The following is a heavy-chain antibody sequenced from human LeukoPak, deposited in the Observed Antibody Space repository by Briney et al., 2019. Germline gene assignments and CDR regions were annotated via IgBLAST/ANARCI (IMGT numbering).Heavy chain of an antibody. D-gene: IGHD3-22*01. CDR1: GGSFSGYY. CDR2: INHSGST. CDR3: ARKYTNAGYYYDSSGYSFFDY. Sequence: SETLSLTCAVYGGSFSGYYWSWIRQPPGKGLEWIGEINHSGSTNYNPSLKSRVTISVDTSKNQFSLKLSSVTAADTAVYYCARKYTNAGYYYDSSGYSFFDYWGQGTLVTVSS. V-gene: IGHV4-34*01. J-gene: IGHJ4*02.